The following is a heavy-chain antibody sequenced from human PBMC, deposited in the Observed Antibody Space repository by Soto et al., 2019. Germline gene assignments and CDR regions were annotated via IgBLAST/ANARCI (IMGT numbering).Heavy chain of an antibody. CDR2: ISSSAVYI. J-gene: IGHJ4*02. CDR1: GFNFITYS. CDR3: VRDGLDYYDTERLYFDN. V-gene: IGHV3-21*01. D-gene: IGHD3-22*01. Sequence: KTGGSLRLSCAASGFNFITYSLSWVRQAPGKGLEWVASISSSAVYIDYADSVEGRFTISRDNANNSLYLQMNSLRAEDTATYYCVRDGLDYYDTERLYFDNWGQGTLVTVSS.